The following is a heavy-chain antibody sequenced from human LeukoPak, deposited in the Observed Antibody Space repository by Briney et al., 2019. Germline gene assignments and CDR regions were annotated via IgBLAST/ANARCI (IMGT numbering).Heavy chain of an antibody. CDR1: GFTVSSDY. CDR3: AKDPRVDFDYGDYGPGYYFDY. D-gene: IGHD4-17*01. J-gene: IGHJ4*02. CDR2: ISGGGGST. V-gene: IGHV3-23*01. Sequence: GGSLRLSCAASGFTVSSDYMSWVRQAPGKGLEWVSAISGGGGSTYYADSVKGRFTISRDNSKNTLYLQMNSLRAEDTAVYYCAKDPRVDFDYGDYGPGYYFDYWGQGTLVTVSS.